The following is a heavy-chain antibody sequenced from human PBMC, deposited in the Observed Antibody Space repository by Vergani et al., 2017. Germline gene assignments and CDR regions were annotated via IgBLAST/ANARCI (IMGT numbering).Heavy chain of an antibody. J-gene: IGHJ6*02. V-gene: IGHV4-34*12. Sequence: QVQLQQWGAGLLKPSETLSLTCAVYGGSFSGYYWSWIRQPPGKGLEWIGYIFYSGSTYYNPSLKSRVTISVDTSKNQFSLKLSSVTAADTAVYYCADGNLYYYYGMDVWGQGTTVTVSS. CDR3: ADGNLYYYYGMDV. D-gene: IGHD4-23*01. CDR1: GGSFSGYY. CDR2: IFYSGST.